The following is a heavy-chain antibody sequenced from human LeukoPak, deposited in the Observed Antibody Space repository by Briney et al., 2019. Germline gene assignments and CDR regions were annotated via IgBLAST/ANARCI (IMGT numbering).Heavy chain of an antibody. CDR2: IIPIFGTA. D-gene: IGHD7-27*01. CDR1: GYTFTSYG. V-gene: IGHV1-69*13. Sequence: ASVKVSCKASGYTFTSYGISWVRQAPGQGLEWMGGIIPIFGTANYAEKFQGRVTITADESTSTAYMELSSLRSEDTAVYYCARAKLGHDAFDIWGQGTMVTVSS. CDR3: ARAKLGHDAFDI. J-gene: IGHJ3*02.